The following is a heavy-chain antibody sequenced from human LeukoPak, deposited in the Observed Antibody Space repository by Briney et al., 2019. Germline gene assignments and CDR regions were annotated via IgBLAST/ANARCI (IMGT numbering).Heavy chain of an antibody. CDR3: ATNSGGYCSSTSCLDP. D-gene: IGHD2-2*01. V-gene: IGHV1-8*01. CDR2: MNPNSGNT. J-gene: IGHJ5*02. CDR1: GYTFTSYD. Sequence: ASVKVSCKASGYTFTSYDINWVRQATGQGLEWMGWMNPNSGNTGYAQKFQGRVTMTRNTSISTAYMELSSLRSEDTAVYCCATNSGGYCSSTSCLDPWGQGTLVTVSS.